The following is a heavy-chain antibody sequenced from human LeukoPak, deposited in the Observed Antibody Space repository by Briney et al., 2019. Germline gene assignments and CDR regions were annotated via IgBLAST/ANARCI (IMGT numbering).Heavy chain of an antibody. V-gene: IGHV4-39*01. D-gene: IGHD2-15*01. CDR1: GGSLRNSSFY. CDR3: ARYRVVAATR. Sequence: SETLSLTCAVSGGSLRNSSFYWVWIRQPPGKGLEWIASIYNSGTTYYNPSIKSRITIFVDTAKNQVSLKLRSLTAADTAVYYCARYRVVAATRWAQGTLDSVSS. CDR2: IYNSGTT. J-gene: IGHJ4*02.